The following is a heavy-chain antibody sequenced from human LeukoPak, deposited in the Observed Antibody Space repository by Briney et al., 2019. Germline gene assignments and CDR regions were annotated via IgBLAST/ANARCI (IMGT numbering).Heavy chain of an antibody. V-gene: IGHV3-21*01. CDR2: ISSSSSYI. Sequence: GGSLRLSCAASGFTFSSYSMNWVRQAPGKGLEWVSSISSSSSYIYYADPVKGRFTISRDNAKNSLYLQMNSLRADDTVVYYCARDYYDSSGYYLGWFDPWGQGTLVTVSS. CDR1: GFTFSSYS. D-gene: IGHD3-22*01. CDR3: ARDYYDSSGYYLGWFDP. J-gene: IGHJ5*02.